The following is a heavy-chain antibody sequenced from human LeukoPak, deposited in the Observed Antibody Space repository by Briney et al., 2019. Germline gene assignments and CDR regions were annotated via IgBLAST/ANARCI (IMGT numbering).Heavy chain of an antibody. Sequence: PGGSLRLSCAASGFTFSRYWMHWVRQAPGKGLVWVSRTNSDGSLPSYADSVKGRFTISRDNAKNTLYLQMNSLGVEDTAIYYCARRLPGYSNTWNDHWGQGTLVTVSS. CDR3: ARRLPGYSNTWNDH. D-gene: IGHD6-13*01. CDR1: GFTFSRYW. J-gene: IGHJ5*02. V-gene: IGHV3-74*01. CDR2: TNSDGSLP.